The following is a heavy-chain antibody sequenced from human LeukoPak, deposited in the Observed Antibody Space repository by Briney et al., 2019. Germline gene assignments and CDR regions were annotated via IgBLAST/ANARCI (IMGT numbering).Heavy chain of an antibody. D-gene: IGHD3-22*01. CDR3: ARAYDSSGYYDASDI. V-gene: IGHV4-34*01. Sequence: SETLSLTCAVYGGSFSGYYWSWIRQPPGKGLEWIGEINHSGSTNYNPSLKSRVTISVDTSKNQFSLKLSSVTAADTAVYYCARAYDSSGYYDASDIWGQGTMVTVSS. CDR2: INHSGST. CDR1: GGSFSGYY. J-gene: IGHJ3*02.